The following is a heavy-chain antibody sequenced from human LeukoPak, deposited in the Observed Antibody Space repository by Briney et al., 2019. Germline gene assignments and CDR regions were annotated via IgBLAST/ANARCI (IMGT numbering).Heavy chain of an antibody. CDR2: ITGSSTYI. J-gene: IGHJ5*02. CDR1: GFTLSSYT. D-gene: IGHD4-11*01. V-gene: IGHV3-21*01. CDR3: ARDLTVTSTCWFDL. Sequence: GGSLRLPCAVSGFTLSSYTMNWVRQAPGKGLEWVSSITGSSTYIYYADSVKGRFTISRDNAKNSLYLQMNNLGAEDTAVYYCARDLTVTSTCWFDLWGQGTLVTVSS.